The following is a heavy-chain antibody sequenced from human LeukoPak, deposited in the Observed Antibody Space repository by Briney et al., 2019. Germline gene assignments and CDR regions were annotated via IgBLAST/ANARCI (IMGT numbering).Heavy chain of an antibody. D-gene: IGHD6-19*01. V-gene: IGHV4-34*01. J-gene: IGHJ4*02. CDR3: ARVSGWYRPAYYFDY. CDR1: GGSFSGYY. Sequence: KASETLSLTCAVYGGSFSGYYWSWIRQPPGKGREWIGEINHSGSTNYNPSLKSRVTISVDTSKNQFSLKLSSVTAADTAVYYCARVSGWYRPAYYFDYWGQGTLVTVSS. CDR2: INHSGST.